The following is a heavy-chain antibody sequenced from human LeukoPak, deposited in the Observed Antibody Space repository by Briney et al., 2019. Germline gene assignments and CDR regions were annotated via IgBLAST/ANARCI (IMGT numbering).Heavy chain of an antibody. CDR2: IWYDGNNK. CDR3: AKDMADYYGSGRGKFDY. Sequence: GGSLRLSRAASGFTFSSYGMHWVRQAPGKGLEWVAVIWYDGNNKYYADSVKGRFTISRDNSKNTLYLQMNSLRAEDTAVYYCAKDMADYYGSGRGKFDYWGQGTLVTVSS. V-gene: IGHV3-30*02. D-gene: IGHD3-10*01. CDR1: GFTFSSYG. J-gene: IGHJ4*02.